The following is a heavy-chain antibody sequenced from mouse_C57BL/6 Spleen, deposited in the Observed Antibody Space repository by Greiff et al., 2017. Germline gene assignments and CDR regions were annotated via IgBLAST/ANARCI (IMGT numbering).Heavy chain of an antibody. V-gene: IGHV3-6*01. Sequence: EVQLQQSGPGLVKPSQSLSLTCSVTGYSITSGYYWNWIRQFPGNKLEWMGYISYDGSNNYNPSLKNRISITRDTSKNQFFLKLNSVTTEDTATYYCARKNDGYSHYYAMDYWGQGTSVTVSS. CDR2: ISYDGSN. D-gene: IGHD2-3*01. CDR1: GYSITSGYY. J-gene: IGHJ4*01. CDR3: ARKNDGYSHYYAMDY.